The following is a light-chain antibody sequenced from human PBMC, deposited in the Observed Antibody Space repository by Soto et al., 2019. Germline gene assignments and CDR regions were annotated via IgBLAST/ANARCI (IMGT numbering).Light chain of an antibody. CDR3: QQYGSSPLFS. Sequence: IVLTQSPGTLSLSPGERATLSCRASQSVTSYLAWYQQKPGQTPRLLIYGSSSRATGIPDRFSGSGSGTDFTLTISRLEPEDSAVYYCQQYGSSPLFSFGPGTKVDIK. V-gene: IGKV3-20*01. J-gene: IGKJ3*01. CDR1: QSVTSY. CDR2: GSS.